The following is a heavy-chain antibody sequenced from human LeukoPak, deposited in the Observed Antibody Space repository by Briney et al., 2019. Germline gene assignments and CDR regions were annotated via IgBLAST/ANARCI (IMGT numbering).Heavy chain of an antibody. V-gene: IGHV3-30*04. J-gene: IGHJ4*02. CDR2: ISNDGSNK. CDR3: AKQRWQYAPLDY. D-gene: IGHD5-18*01. CDR1: GFTFSSYA. Sequence: PGGSLRLSCAASGFTFSSYALHWVRQAPGRGLEWVAVISNDGSNKYYADSVKGRFTISRDNSRNTLYLQMNSLRAEDTAVYYCAKQRWQYAPLDYWGQGTLVSASS.